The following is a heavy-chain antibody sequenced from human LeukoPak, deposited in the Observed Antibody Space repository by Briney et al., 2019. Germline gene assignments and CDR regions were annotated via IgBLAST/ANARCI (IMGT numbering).Heavy chain of an antibody. Sequence: PSETLSLTCTVSGGSISSGGYYWSWIRQHPGKGLEWIGYTYYSGTTYYNPFLKSRVSISLDTSKNQFSLNLSSVTAADTAVYYCARSGTVTTWNYWGQGTLVTVSS. D-gene: IGHD4-17*01. CDR3: ARSGTVTTWNY. CDR1: GGSISSGGYY. J-gene: IGHJ4*02. CDR2: TYYSGTT. V-gene: IGHV4-31*03.